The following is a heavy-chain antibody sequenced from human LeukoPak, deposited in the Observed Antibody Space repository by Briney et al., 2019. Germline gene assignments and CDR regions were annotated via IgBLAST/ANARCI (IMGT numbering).Heavy chain of an antibody. V-gene: IGHV1-24*01. D-gene: IGHD6-19*01. J-gene: IGHJ4*02. CDR2: FDPEDGET. CDR3: ATDSGSGWLWVFDY. CDR1: GYTLTELS. Sequence: ASVKVSCKVSGYTLTELSMHWVRQAPGKGLEWVGGFDPEDGETIYAQKFQGRVTMTEDTSTDTAYMELSSLRSEDTAVYYCATDSGSGWLWVFDYWGQGTLVTVSS.